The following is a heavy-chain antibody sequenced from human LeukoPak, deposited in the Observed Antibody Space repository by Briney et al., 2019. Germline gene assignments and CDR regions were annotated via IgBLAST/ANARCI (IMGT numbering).Heavy chain of an antibody. D-gene: IGHD6-13*01. J-gene: IGHJ4*02. CDR1: GFTFSSYS. Sequence: GGSLRLSCAASGFTFSSYSMNWVRQAPGKGLEWVSSISSSSSYIYYADSVKGRFTISRDNAKNSLYLQMNSLRVEDTAVYYCAREGDSSSCPDYWGQGTLVTVSS. CDR3: AREGDSSSCPDY. V-gene: IGHV3-21*01. CDR2: ISSSSSYI.